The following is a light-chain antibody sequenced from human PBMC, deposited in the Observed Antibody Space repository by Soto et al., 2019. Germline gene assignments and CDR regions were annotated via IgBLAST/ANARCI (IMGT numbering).Light chain of an antibody. CDR2: GAS. Sequence: EIVLTQSPGTLSLSPGERATLSCRASQSVSSSYLAWYQQKPGQAPRLLIYGASSRATGIPDRFSGSGSGTDFTLTISRLEPEDFAVYYCHQYGSSPWMFGQGTKVDIK. CDR1: QSVSSSY. CDR3: HQYGSSPWM. J-gene: IGKJ1*01. V-gene: IGKV3-20*01.